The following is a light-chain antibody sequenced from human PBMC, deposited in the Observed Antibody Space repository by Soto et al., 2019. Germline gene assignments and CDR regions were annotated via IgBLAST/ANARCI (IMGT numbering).Light chain of an antibody. CDR3: HHSHSIPFT. J-gene: IGKJ3*01. CDR2: GVF. V-gene: IGKV1-39*01. CDR1: QTINKY. Sequence: IQMIQSPPSLSASVGDRVTITCRASQTINKYLNWFQQKPGQAPRLLIHGVFNLQTGVPSRFSGSGSGTDFTLTISGLQPDDVATYYCHHSHSIPFTFGPGTRVEIK.